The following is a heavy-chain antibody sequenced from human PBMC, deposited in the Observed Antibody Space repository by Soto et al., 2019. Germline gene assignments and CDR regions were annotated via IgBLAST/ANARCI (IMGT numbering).Heavy chain of an antibody. D-gene: IGHD1-26*01. CDR1: GYTLTELS. CDR2: FDPEDGET. CDR3: GTSGSYAYDAFDI. J-gene: IGHJ3*02. Sequence: DSVKVFCKVSGYTLTELSMHWVLQAPGKGLEWMGGFDPEDGETIYAQKFQGRVTMTEDTSTGTAYMELSSLRSEDTAVYYCGTSGSYAYDAFDIWGQGTMVTVSS. V-gene: IGHV1-24*01.